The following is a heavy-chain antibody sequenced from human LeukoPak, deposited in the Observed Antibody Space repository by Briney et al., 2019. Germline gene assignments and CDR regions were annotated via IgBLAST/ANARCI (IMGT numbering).Heavy chain of an antibody. J-gene: IGHJ4*02. D-gene: IGHD6-13*01. Sequence: SGPALVKPTQTLTLPCTFSGFSLSTSGVRGSWIRQPPGKSLEWLARIDWDDDTFYTPSLKTRLTISKDTSKNQVVLTMNTMDPVDTATYYCARIYSDSGSYHFDHWGRGTLVTVSS. CDR1: GFSLSTSGVR. CDR2: IDWDDDT. V-gene: IGHV2-70*04. CDR3: ARIYSDSGSYHFDH.